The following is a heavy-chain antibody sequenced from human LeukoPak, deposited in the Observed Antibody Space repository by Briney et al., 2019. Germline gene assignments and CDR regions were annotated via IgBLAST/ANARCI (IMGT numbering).Heavy chain of an antibody. D-gene: IGHD2-21*02. V-gene: IGHV3-30-3*01. Sequence: GGSQRLSCAASGFPFSTYLMHWVRQAPGKGLEWVAVTSYDGSNKYYADSVKGRFTISRDNSKNTLYLQVNSLRAEDTAVYYCARQRPNSDCFDYWGQGTLVTVSS. J-gene: IGHJ4*02. CDR3: ARQRPNSDCFDY. CDR1: GFPFSTYL. CDR2: TSYDGSNK.